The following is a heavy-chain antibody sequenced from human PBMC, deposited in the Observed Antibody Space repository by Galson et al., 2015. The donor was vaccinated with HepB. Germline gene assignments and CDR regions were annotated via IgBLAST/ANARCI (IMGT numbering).Heavy chain of an antibody. D-gene: IGHD3-10*01. CDR2: ISYDGTNK. J-gene: IGHJ1*01. V-gene: IGHV3-30*04. CDR3: VSPSGLWFGDQDFQR. Sequence: SLRLSCSASGFTFSFYSMHWVRQAPGKGLEWVAIISYDGTNKYYADSVKGRFTISRDNSKNTLYLQMNSLRAEDTAVYYCVSPSGLWFGDQDFQRWGQGTLVTVSS. CDR1: GFTFSFYS.